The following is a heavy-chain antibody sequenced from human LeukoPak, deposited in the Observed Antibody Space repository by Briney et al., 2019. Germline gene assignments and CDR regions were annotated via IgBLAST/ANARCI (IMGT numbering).Heavy chain of an antibody. CDR1: GFTFRNYG. J-gene: IGHJ4*02. Sequence: GGSLRLSCIASGFTFRNYGMSWVRQAPGKGLEWVSGLSDAGVGIFYSDSVKGRFTISRDNSKNTLYLQMDSLRAEDTAVYYCANTHCDSSPIVWNFWGQGTLVTVSS. CDR3: ANTHCDSSPIVWNF. D-gene: IGHD6-6*01. V-gene: IGHV3-23*01. CDR2: LSDAGVGI.